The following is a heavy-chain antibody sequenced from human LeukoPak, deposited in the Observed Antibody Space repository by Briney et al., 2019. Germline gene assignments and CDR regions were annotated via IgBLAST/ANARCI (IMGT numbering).Heavy chain of an antibody. CDR3: ARGRGPFDP. CDR2: IYYSGST. V-gene: IGHV4-59*01. CDR1: GGSISSYY. J-gene: IGHJ5*02. D-gene: IGHD5-12*01. Sequence: TSETLSLTCTVSGGSISSYYWSWIRQPPGKGLEWIGYIYYSGSTNYNPSLKSRVTISVDTSKNQFSLKLSSVTAADTAVYYCARGRGPFDPWGQGTLVTVSS.